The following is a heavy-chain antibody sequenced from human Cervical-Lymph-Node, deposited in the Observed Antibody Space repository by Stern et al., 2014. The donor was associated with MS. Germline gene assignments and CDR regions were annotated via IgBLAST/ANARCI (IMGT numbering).Heavy chain of an antibody. CDR3: ARDEIGQTTTHYYYYGLDV. Sequence: VQLVQSGAEVKKPGSSVKVSCKASGGTFSSQGISLVRQAPGPGLAWLGGIIPIFGAAHYAQQLKGRVTINQDESTNTTYMEWRSLRPEDTAVYYCARDEIGQTTTHYYYYGLDVWGQGTTVIVTS. V-gene: IGHV1-69*01. CDR2: IIPIFGAA. J-gene: IGHJ6*02. CDR1: GGTFSSQG. D-gene: IGHD1-1*01.